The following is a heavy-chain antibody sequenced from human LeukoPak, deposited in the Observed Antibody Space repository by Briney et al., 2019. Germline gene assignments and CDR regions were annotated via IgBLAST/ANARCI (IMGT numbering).Heavy chain of an antibody. CDR1: GGSISSYY. J-gene: IGHJ1*01. CDR2: IYTSGST. D-gene: IGHD6-13*01. CDR3: AREEAAASEYFQH. V-gene: IGHV4-4*07. Sequence: SETLSLTCTVSGGSISSYYWSWIRQPAGKGLEWIGRIYTSGSTNYNPSLKSRVTISVDTSKNQFSLKLSSVTAADTAVYYCAREEAAASEYFQHWGQGTLVTVSS.